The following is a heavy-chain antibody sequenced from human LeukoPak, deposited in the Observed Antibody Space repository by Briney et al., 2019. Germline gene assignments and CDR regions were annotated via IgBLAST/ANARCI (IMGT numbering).Heavy chain of an antibody. CDR2: VYGSGYT. V-gene: IGHV4-59*01. J-gene: IGHJ4*02. Sequence: SETLSLTCTVSGASISGWYWSWIRQPPGKGLEWIGYVYGSGYTNYNPSLKSRVAMSIDTSKNHFSLKLTSVTAADTATYYCARETSLAGFASGLGFNYWGQGILVTVSS. D-gene: IGHD6-19*01. CDR1: GASISGWY. CDR3: ARETSLAGFASGLGFNY.